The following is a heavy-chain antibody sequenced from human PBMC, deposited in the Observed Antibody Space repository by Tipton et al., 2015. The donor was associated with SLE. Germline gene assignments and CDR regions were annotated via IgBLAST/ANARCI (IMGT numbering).Heavy chain of an antibody. CDR1: GGSISSGSYY. V-gene: IGHV4-61*09. J-gene: IGHJ5*02. CDR2: IYTSGST. Sequence: TLSLTCTVSGGSISSGSYYWSWIRQPAGKGLEWIGYIYTSGSTNYNPSLKSRVTISVDTSKNQFSLKLSSVTAADTAVYYCARLLRWFDPWGQGTLVTVSS. D-gene: IGHD2-15*01. CDR3: ARLLRWFDP.